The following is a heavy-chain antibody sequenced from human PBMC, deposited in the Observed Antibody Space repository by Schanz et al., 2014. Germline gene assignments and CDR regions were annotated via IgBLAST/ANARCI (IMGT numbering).Heavy chain of an antibody. CDR1: GFNFNNYD. CDR3: ARAGRGYAYPLNSYPMDV. CDR2: MNPKTGNT. D-gene: IGHD3-16*01. V-gene: IGHV1-8*01. Sequence: QVQLVQSGAEVKKPGASVKVSCTASGFNFNNYDINWVRQATGQGLEWMGWMNPKTGNTDHAQKFQGRVSMTWDTSTSTAYLDLSRLRSEDTGVYYCARAGRGYAYPLNSYPMDVWGQGTTVIVSS. J-gene: IGHJ6*02.